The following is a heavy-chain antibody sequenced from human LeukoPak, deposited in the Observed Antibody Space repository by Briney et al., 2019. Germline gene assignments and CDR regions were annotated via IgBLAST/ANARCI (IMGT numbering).Heavy chain of an antibody. CDR1: GFTFSSYA. Sequence: GGSLRLSCAASGFTFSSYAMSWVRQAPGKGLEWVSGISGSGGNTYYADSMKGRFTISRDNSKNTLYLQMSSLRAEDTAVYYCAKEAVDYDILTGYYTTGYFDYWGQGTLVTVSS. V-gene: IGHV3-23*01. CDR2: ISGSGGNT. D-gene: IGHD3-9*01. CDR3: AKEAVDYDILTGYYTTGYFDY. J-gene: IGHJ4*02.